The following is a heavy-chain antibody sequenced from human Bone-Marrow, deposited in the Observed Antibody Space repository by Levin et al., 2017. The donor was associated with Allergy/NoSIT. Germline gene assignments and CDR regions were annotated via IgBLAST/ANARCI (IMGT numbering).Heavy chain of an antibody. CDR1: GGSISSGGYY. V-gene: IGHV4-31*03. D-gene: IGHD4-17*01. Sequence: LRLSCTVSGGSISSGGYYWSWIRQHPGKGLEWIGYIYYSGSTYYNPSLKSRVTISVDTSKNQFSLKLSSVTAADTAVYYCARDDGVERGLRFSGGWFDPWGQGTLVTVSS. CDR3: ARDDGVERGLRFSGGWFDP. J-gene: IGHJ5*02. CDR2: IYYSGST.